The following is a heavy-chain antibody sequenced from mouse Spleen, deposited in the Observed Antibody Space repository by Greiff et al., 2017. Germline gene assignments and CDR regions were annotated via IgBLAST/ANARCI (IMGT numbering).Heavy chain of an antibody. Sequence: EVKVVESEGGLVQPGSSMKLSCTASGFTFSDYYMAWVRQVPEKGLEWVANINYDGSSTYYLDSLKSRFIISRDNAKNILYLQMSSLKSEDTATYYCARRVSSYAMDYWGQGTSVTDSS. CDR2: INYDGSST. J-gene: IGHJ4*01. D-gene: IGHD1-1*01. CDR1: GFTFSDYY. V-gene: IGHV5-16*02. CDR3: ARRVSSYAMDY.